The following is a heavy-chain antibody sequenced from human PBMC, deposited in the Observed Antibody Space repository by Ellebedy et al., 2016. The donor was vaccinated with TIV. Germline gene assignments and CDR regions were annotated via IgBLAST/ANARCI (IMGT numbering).Heavy chain of an antibody. CDR3: ARDGLDYGDYWSLDY. J-gene: IGHJ4*02. D-gene: IGHD4-17*01. CDR1: GYTFTSYG. V-gene: IGHV1-18*04. CDR2: ISAYNGNT. Sequence: ASVKVSCKASGYTFTSYGISWVRQAPGQGLEWMGWISAYNGNTNYAQKLQGRVTMTTDTSTSTAYMELRSLRSDDTAVYYCARDGLDYGDYWSLDYWGQGTLVTVSS.